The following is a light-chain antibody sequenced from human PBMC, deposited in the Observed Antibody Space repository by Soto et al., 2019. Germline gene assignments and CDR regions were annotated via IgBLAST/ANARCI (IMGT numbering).Light chain of an antibody. J-gene: IGKJ1*01. CDR1: QGINNY. Sequence: DTRMTQSPTSLSASVGDSVTITCRASQGINNYLAWYQQKPGKVPVLLIYSASTLKAGIPSRFSGSGAGTDVTLTISSLQPEDFATYYCQKYDSAPRTFGQGTKVDMK. V-gene: IGKV1-27*01. CDR3: QKYDSAPRT. CDR2: SAS.